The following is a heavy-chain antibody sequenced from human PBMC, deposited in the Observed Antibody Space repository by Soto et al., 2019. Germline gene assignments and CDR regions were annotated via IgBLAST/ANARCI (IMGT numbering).Heavy chain of an antibody. Sequence: PGGSLRLSCAASGFTFSSYSMNWVRQAPGKGLEWVSSISSSSSYIYYADSVKGRFTISRDNAKNSLYLQMNSLRAEDTAVYYCARVVSNPRYPCYGMDVWGQGTTVTVSS. CDR2: ISSSSSYI. D-gene: IGHD4-4*01. CDR1: GFTFSSYS. J-gene: IGHJ6*02. V-gene: IGHV3-21*01. CDR3: ARVVSNPRYPCYGMDV.